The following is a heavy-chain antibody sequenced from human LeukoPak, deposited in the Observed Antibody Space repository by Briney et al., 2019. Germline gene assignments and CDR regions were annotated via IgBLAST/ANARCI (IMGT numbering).Heavy chain of an antibody. D-gene: IGHD1-26*01. CDR1: GASISGSNYY. Sequence: SETLSLTCAVSGASISGSNYYWGWIRQPPGKGLEWIGNIYSSGSTYYNASLQSRVTISIDTSKNQFSLRLNSVTAADTAMYYCAKSGGYGLNDYWGQGTRVTVSS. V-gene: IGHV4-39*01. CDR3: AKSGGYGLNDY. J-gene: IGHJ4*02. CDR2: IYSSGST.